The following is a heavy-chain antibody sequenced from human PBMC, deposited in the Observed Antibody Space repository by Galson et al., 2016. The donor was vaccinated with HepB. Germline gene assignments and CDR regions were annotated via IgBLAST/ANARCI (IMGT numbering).Heavy chain of an antibody. J-gene: IGHJ4*02. CDR2: IYYSGST. CDR1: GGSISSSSYY. CDR3: ASMGRGVTIYY. Sequence: SETLSLTCTVSGGSISSSSYYWGWIRQPPGKGLEWIGSIYYSGSTYYNPSLKSRVTISVDTSKNQFSLKLSSVTAADTAVYYCASMGRGVTIYYWGQGTLVTVSS. V-gene: IGHV4-39*01. D-gene: IGHD3-10*01.